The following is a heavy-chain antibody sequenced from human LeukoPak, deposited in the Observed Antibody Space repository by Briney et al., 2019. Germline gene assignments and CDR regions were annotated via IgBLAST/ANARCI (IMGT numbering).Heavy chain of an antibody. CDR3: ARDPLLVATIGGAFDI. J-gene: IGHJ3*02. CDR1: GFTFTNSA. CDR2: IVVGSGVT. D-gene: IGHD5-12*01. V-gene: IGHV1-58*02. Sequence: SVKVSCKASGFTFTNSAMQWVRQARGQRLEWIGWIVVGSGVTNYAQKFQERVTITRDMSTSIVYMELSSLRSEDTAVYYCARDPLLVATIGGAFDIWGQGTMVTVSS.